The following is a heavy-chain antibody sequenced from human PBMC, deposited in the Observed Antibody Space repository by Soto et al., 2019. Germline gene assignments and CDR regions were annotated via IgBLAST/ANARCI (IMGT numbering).Heavy chain of an antibody. Sequence: SETLSLTCTVSGVSISSSSYYWGWIRQTPGKGLEWIGTIYFSGSTYYNPSLKSRVTISVDRSKNQFSLNLTSVTAADTAVHYCARHGSYWGPGTMVTVYS. CDR1: GVSISSSSYY. J-gene: IGHJ4*02. CDR3: ARHGSY. V-gene: IGHV4-39*01. CDR2: IYFSGST.